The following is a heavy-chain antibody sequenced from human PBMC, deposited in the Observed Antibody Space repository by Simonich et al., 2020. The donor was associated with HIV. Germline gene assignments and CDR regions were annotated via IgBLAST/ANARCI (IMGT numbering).Heavy chain of an antibody. CDR1: GGSFSGYY. D-gene: IGHD3-3*01. CDR2: INHSGST. V-gene: IGHV4-34*01. CDR3: ARGLSLVTIFGVVTHVGYFDL. J-gene: IGHJ2*01. Sequence: QVQLQEWGAGLLKPSETLSLTCAVYGGSFSGYYWNCNRQPPGKGMEWIGEINHSGSTNYNPSLKSRVTTSVDTSKNQFSLKLSAVTVAYTAVYYCARGLSLVTIFGVVTHVGYFDLWGRGTLVTVSS.